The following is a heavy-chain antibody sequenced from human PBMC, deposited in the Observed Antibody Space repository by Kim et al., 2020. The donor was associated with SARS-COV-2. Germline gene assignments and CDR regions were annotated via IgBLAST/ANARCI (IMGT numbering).Heavy chain of an antibody. CDR2: ISYDGSNK. CDR1: GFTFSSYG. CDR3: AKDLMVPFDNYYYYGMDV. J-gene: IGHJ6*02. Sequence: GGSLRLSCAASGFTFSSYGMHWVRQAPGKGLEWVAVISYDGSNKYYADSVKGRFTISRDNSKNTLYLQMNSLRAEDTAVYYCAKDLMVPFDNYYYYGMDVWGQGTTVTVSS. V-gene: IGHV3-30*18. D-gene: IGHD2-8*01.